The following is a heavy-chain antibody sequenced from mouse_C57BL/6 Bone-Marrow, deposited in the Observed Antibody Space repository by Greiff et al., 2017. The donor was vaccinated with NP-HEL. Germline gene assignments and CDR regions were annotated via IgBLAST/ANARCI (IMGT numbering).Heavy chain of an antibody. V-gene: IGHV5-4*03. CDR2: ISDGGSYT. CDR1: GFTFSSYA. J-gene: IGHJ2*01. CDR3: ARAAGTDFDY. Sequence: EVMLVESGGGLVKPGGSLKLSCAASGFTFSSYAVSWVRQTPEKRLEWVATISDGGSYTYYPDNVKGRFTISRDNAKNNLYLQMSHLKSEDTAMYYCARAAGTDFDYWGQGTTLTVSS. D-gene: IGHD4-1*01.